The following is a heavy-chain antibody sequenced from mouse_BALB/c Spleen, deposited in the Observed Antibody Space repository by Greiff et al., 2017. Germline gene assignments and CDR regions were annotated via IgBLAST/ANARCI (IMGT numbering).Heavy chain of an antibody. Sequence: EVHLVESGGGLVKPGGSLKLSCAASGFTFSSYTMSWVRQTPEKRLEWVATISSRGSYTYYPDSVKGRFTISRDNAKNTLYLQMSSLKSEDTAMYYCTRAKGAMDYWGQGTSVTVSS. V-gene: IGHV5-6-4*01. CDR3: TRAKGAMDY. CDR1: GFTFSSYT. J-gene: IGHJ4*01. CDR2: ISSRGSYT.